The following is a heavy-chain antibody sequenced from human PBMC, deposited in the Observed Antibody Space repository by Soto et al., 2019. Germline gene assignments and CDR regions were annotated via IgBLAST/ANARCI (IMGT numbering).Heavy chain of an antibody. V-gene: IGHV4-59*01. CDR2: ISSSGNT. Sequence: SETLSLTCTVSDGSISNFDWSWIRQPPGKGLEWIGYISSSGNTNYNPSLKSRVSISVDTSKNQFSLNLTSVTAADTAVYYCARAPMVLTRSYFDSWGQGTPVTVSS. D-gene: IGHD3-22*01. CDR1: DGSISNFD. J-gene: IGHJ4*02. CDR3: ARAPMVLTRSYFDS.